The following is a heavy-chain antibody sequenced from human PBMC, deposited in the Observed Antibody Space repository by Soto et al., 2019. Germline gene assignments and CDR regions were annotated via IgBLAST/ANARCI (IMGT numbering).Heavy chain of an antibody. J-gene: IGHJ4*02. V-gene: IGHV3-7*01. CDR3: ARITIFGVVISGYHDY. Sequence: GGSLRLSCAASGFTFSSYWMSWVRQAPGKGLEWVANIKQDGSEKYYVDSVKGRFTISRDNAKNSLYLQMNSLRAEDTAVYYCARITIFGVVISGYHDYWGQGTLVTVSS. CDR2: IKQDGSEK. D-gene: IGHD3-3*01. CDR1: GFTFSSYW.